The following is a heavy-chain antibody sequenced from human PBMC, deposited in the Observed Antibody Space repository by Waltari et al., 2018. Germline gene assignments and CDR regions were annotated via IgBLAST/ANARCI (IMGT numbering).Heavy chain of an antibody. CDR1: GFTFRTFA. Sequence: EVQLLESGGDLVQPGGSLRLSCSGSGFTFRTFAMGWVRQPPGKGLEWVSTITGGGGATYYSDSVKGRFTTSRDNSKNTLYLQMNTLRPEDTAIYFCAGDSSGYYAFDFWGRGTLVAVSS. V-gene: IGHV3-23*01. CDR3: AGDSSGYYAFDF. J-gene: IGHJ4*02. CDR2: ITGGGGAT. D-gene: IGHD6-19*01.